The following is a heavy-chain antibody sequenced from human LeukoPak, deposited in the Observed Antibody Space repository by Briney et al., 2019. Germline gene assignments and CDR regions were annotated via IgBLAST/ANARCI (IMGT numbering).Heavy chain of an antibody. V-gene: IGHV4-34*01. D-gene: IGHD2-2*01. CDR3: ARGRYCSSTSCYRYHYYMDV. CDR2: INHSGST. CDR1: GGSFSGYY. J-gene: IGHJ6*03. Sequence: SETLSLTCAVYGGSFSGYYWSWIRQPPGKGLEWIGEINHSGSTNYNPSLTSRVTISVDTSKNQFSLKLSYVTAADTAVYYCARGRYCSSTSCYRYHYYMDVWGKGTTVTVSS.